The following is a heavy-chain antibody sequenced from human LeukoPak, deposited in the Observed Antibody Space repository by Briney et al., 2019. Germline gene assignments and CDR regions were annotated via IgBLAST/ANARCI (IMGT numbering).Heavy chain of an antibody. V-gene: IGHV3-48*03. Sequence: PGGSLRLSCAASGFTFSSYEMNWVRQAPGKGLEWVSYISSSGSTIYYADSVKGRFTISRDNAKNTVYLQMNSLRAEDTAVYYCAKMGGEQWDSDYFDYWGQGTLVTVSS. CDR2: ISSSGSTI. CDR3: AKMGGEQWDSDYFDY. J-gene: IGHJ4*02. CDR1: GFTFSSYE. D-gene: IGHD6-19*01.